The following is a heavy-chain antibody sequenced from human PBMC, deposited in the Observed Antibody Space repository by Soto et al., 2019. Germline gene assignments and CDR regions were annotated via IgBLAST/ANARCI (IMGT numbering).Heavy chain of an antibody. D-gene: IGHD6-13*01. CDR1: GGSMSGYY. Sequence: QVQLQESGPGLVKPSETLSLTCTVSGGSMSGYYWRWIRQSAGKGLEWIGRVYTSETTYYNPSIKSRVTMSVDTSNNQFSLNLSSLTAADTAVYYCAGNIAAAGRRYYGMDVWGQGTTVTVSS. J-gene: IGHJ6*02. CDR2: VYTSETT. CDR3: AGNIAAAGRRYYGMDV. V-gene: IGHV4-4*07.